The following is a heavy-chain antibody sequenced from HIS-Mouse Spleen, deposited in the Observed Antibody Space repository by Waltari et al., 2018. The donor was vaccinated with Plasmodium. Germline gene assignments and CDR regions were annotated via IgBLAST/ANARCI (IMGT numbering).Heavy chain of an antibody. D-gene: IGHD2-2*01. CDR3: ARALYCSSTSCYDY. V-gene: IGHV1-2*02. J-gene: IGHJ4*02. Sequence: VQLVQSGAEVKKPGVSVMVSCKASGYTFTGYYMHWVRQAPGQGLEWMGWINPNSGGTNYAQKFQGRVTMTRDTSISTAYMELSRLRSDDTAVYYCARALYCSSTSCYDYWGQGTLVTVSS. CDR1: GYTFTGYY. CDR2: INPNSGGT.